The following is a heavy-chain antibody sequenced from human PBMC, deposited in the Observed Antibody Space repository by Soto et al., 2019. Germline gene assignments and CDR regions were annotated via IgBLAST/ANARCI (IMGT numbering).Heavy chain of an antibody. CDR3: ASGFTIAAPDGYYYCGMDV. CDR2: SNHSGST. Sequence: QVQLQQWGAGLLKPSETLSLTCAVYGGSFSGYDWSWIRQPPGKGLEWIGESNHSGSTNYNPSLKIRGTXSXDSXKNQFSLKLSSVTAADTAVYYCASGFTIAAPDGYYYCGMDVWGQGTTVTVSS. J-gene: IGHJ6*02. V-gene: IGHV4-34*01. CDR1: GGSFSGYD. D-gene: IGHD6-13*01.